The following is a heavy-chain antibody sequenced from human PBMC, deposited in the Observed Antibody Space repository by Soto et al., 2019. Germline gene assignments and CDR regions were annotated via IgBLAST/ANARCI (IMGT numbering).Heavy chain of an antibody. J-gene: IGHJ5*02. Sequence: QITLKESGPTLVKPTQTLTLTCTLSGFSLSTNGAGVGWIRQPPGKALEWLALIFWDDDKRYSPSLKSRLTITKDTSKNQVVLTMTNMDPVDTGTYYCAHRHRQRLAYNWFDPWGQGTLVTVSS. CDR2: IFWDDDK. CDR3: AHRHRQRLAYNWFDP. D-gene: IGHD6-25*01. V-gene: IGHV2-5*02. CDR1: GFSLSTNGAG.